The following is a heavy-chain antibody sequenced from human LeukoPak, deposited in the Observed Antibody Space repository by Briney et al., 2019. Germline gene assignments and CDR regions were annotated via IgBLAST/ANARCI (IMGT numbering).Heavy chain of an antibody. CDR3: ARDTRSYDSSGYYHFDY. V-gene: IGHV4-59*01. D-gene: IGHD3-22*01. CDR2: IHYSGST. J-gene: IGHJ4*02. Sequence: PSETLSLTCTVSGASTSSYYWNWIRQPPGKGLEWIGYIHYSGSTNYNPSLKSRVTISVDTPKKQYSLILSSVTAADTAVYYCARDTRSYDSSGYYHFDYWGQGTLVTVSS. CDR1: GASTSSYY.